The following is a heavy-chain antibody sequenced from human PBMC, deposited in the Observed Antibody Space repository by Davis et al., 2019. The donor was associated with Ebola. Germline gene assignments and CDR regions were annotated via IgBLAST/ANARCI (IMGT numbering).Heavy chain of an antibody. J-gene: IGHJ5*02. D-gene: IGHD6-6*01. CDR2: INHSGST. CDR1: GGSFSGYY. CDR3: ARDSSSWNNWFDP. V-gene: IGHV4-34*01. Sequence: PSETLSLTCAVYGGSFSGYYWSWIRQPPGKGLEWIGEINHSGSTNYNPSLKSRVTIAVDTSKNQFSLKLSSVTAADTAVYYCARDSSSWNNWFDPWGQGTLVTVSS.